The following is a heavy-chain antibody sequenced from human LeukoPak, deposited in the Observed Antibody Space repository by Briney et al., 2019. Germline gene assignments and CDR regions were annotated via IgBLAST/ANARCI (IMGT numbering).Heavy chain of an antibody. J-gene: IGHJ6*03. CDR1: GYTFTSYG. CDR3: ARRGGKNYGDYLLYYYYMDV. Sequence: ASVKVSCKASGYTFTSYGISWVRQAPGQGLEWMGWISAYNGDTHYAQKFQGRVTMTTDTSTSTAYMELRSLRSDDTAMYYCARRGGKNYGDYLLYYYYMDVWGKGTTVTVSS. CDR2: ISAYNGDT. V-gene: IGHV1-18*01. D-gene: IGHD4-17*01.